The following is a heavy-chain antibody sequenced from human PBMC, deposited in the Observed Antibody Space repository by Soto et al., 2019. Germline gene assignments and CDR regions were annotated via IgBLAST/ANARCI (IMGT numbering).Heavy chain of an antibody. Sequence: QVQLVESGGGVVQSGRSLRLSCAASGFTFTSYDMHWVRQAPGKGLEWMALILHDGSAEYYADSVKGRFTISRDNSKNTLYLQMNSLRAEDTAVYYCARSRDGYSFYFYYGMDGWGQGTMVTVSS. CDR2: ILHDGSAE. CDR1: GFTFTSYD. D-gene: IGHD4-4*01. V-gene: IGHV3-30*03. J-gene: IGHJ6*02. CDR3: ARSRDGYSFYFYYGMDG.